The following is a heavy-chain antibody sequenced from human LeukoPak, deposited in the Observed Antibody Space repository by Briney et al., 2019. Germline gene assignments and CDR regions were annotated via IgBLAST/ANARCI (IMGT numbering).Heavy chain of an antibody. J-gene: IGHJ3*02. CDR1: GFTFTTYW. V-gene: IGHV3-7*01. CDR2: IKQDGTEK. CDR3: ARSGMRDAFDI. D-gene: IGHD1-14*01. Sequence: PGGSLRLSCAASGFTFTTYWMSWVRQAPGKGLEWVANIKQDGTEKYYVDSVKGRFTISRDNAKNSLYLQMNSLRAEDTAVYYCARSGMRDAFDIWGQGTMVTVSS.